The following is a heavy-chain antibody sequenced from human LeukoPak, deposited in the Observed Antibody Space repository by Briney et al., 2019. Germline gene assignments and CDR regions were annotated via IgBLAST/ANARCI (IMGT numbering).Heavy chain of an antibody. J-gene: IGHJ4*02. CDR1: GFTFSSYW. Sequence: GGSLRLSCAASGFTFSSYWMRWVRQAPGKGLGWVSRINSDGSSTSYADSVKGRFTISRDNAKNTLYLQMNSLRAEDTAVYCCARESRYSSGYSFDYWGQGTLVTVSS. D-gene: IGHD3-22*01. CDR2: INSDGSST. V-gene: IGHV3-74*01. CDR3: ARESRYSSGYSFDY.